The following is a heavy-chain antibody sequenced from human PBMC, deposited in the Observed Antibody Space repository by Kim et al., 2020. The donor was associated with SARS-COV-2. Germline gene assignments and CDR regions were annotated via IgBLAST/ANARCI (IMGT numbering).Heavy chain of an antibody. Sequence: GGSLRLSCAASGFTFSSYWMHWVRQAPGKGLVWVSRINSDGSSTSYADSVKGRFTISRDNAKNTLYLQMNSLRAEDTAVYYCARGVFWSGYYEDWFDPWGQGTLVTVSS. J-gene: IGHJ5*02. CDR1: GFTFSSYW. CDR2: INSDGSST. CDR3: ARGVFWSGYYEDWFDP. V-gene: IGHV3-74*01. D-gene: IGHD3-3*01.